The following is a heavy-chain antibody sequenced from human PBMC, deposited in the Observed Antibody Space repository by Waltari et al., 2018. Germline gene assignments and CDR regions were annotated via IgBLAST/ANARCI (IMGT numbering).Heavy chain of an antibody. CDR1: GFTFDDYA. Sequence: EVQLVESGGGLVQPGRSLRLSCAASGFTFDDYAMPWVRQAPGKGLEWVLGSSGNSGSIGYADSVKGRFTISRDNAKNSLYLQMNSLRADDTALYYCAKDPYSSSSYYFDYWGQGTLVTVSS. D-gene: IGHD6-6*01. J-gene: IGHJ4*02. CDR3: AKDPYSSSSYYFDY. V-gene: IGHV3-9*01. CDR2: SSGNSGSI.